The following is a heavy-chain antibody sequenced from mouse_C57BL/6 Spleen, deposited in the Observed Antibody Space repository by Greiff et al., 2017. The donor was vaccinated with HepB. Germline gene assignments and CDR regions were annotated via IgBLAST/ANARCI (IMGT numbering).Heavy chain of an antibody. D-gene: IGHD1-1*01. CDR2: IYIGNGYT. Sequence: EVKLMESGAELVRPGSSVKMSCKTSGYTFTSYGINWVKQRPGQGLEWIGYIYIGNGYTEYNEKFKGKATLTSDTSSSTAYMQLSSLTSEDSAIYFCARGSTVVATDWFAYWGQGTLVTVSA. CDR1: GYTFTSYG. J-gene: IGHJ3*01. CDR3: ARGSTVVATDWFAY. V-gene: IGHV1-58*01.